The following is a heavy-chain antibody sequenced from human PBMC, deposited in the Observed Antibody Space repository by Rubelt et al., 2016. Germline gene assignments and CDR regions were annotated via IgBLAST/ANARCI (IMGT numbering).Heavy chain of an antibody. CDR2: INPNSGGT. V-gene: IGHV1-2*02. CDR3: ARSLSGRTAMVTHY. D-gene: IGHD5-18*01. Sequence: VKVSCKASGYTFTGYYMHWVRQAPGQGLEWMGWINPNSGGTNYAQKFQGRVTMTRDTSISTAYMELSRLRSDDTAVYYCARSLSGRTAMVTHYWGQGTLVTVSS. J-gene: IGHJ4*02. CDR1: GYTFTGYY.